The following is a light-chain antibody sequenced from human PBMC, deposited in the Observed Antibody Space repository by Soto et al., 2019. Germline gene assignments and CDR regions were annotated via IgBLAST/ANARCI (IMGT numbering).Light chain of an antibody. CDR2: GAL. J-gene: IGKJ5*01. V-gene: IGKV3-20*01. Sequence: EIGLTQSLDTLSLSPGLRSTLSCMAIQTVSSRFLAWYQQKPGQAPRLLIFGALSRATGIPDRFSGSGSGTDFTLTISRLEPEDFAVYYCQQYGRSPPSSTFCQGTRLEIK. CDR1: QTVSSRF. CDR3: QQYGRSPPSST.